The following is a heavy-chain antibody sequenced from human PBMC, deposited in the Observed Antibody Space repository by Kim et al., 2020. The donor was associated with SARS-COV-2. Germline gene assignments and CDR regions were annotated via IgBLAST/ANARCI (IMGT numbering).Heavy chain of an antibody. CDR3: ARDESGSYVSY. D-gene: IGHD1-26*01. V-gene: IGHV3-33*01. J-gene: IGHJ4*02. Sequence: GGSLRLSCAASGFTFNNYGMHWVRQAPGKGLEWVAIIWYDGSDRYYADSVKGRFAISRDNSKNTLYLQMNSLRAEDTAVYYCARDESGSYVSYWGQGILVTVSS. CDR2: IWYDGSDR. CDR1: GFTFNNYG.